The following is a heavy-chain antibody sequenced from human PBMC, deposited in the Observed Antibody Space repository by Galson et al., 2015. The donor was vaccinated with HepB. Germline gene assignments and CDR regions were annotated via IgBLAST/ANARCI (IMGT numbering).Heavy chain of an antibody. CDR3: ARVVGQLGPYFDY. V-gene: IGHV1-69*02. CDR2: VIPILGIA. D-gene: IGHD1-1*01. J-gene: IGHJ4*02. CDR1: GGTFSSYT. Sequence: SVKVSCKASGGTFSSYTISWVRQAPGQGLEWMGRVIPILGIANYAQKFQGRVTITADKSTSTAYMELSSLRSEDTAVYYCARVVGQLGPYFDYWGQGTLVTVSS.